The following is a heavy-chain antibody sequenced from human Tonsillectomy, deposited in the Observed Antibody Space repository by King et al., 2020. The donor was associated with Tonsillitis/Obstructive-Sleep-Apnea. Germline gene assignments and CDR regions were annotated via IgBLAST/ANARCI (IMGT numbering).Heavy chain of an antibody. J-gene: IGHJ3*02. Sequence: VQLQESGPGLVKPSETLSLTCTVSGGSISSYYWSWIRQPPGKGLEWIGYIYYSGSTNYNPSLKSRVTILVDTSKNQLSLKLSSVTAADTAVYYCARDMVLEAGGDAFDIWGQGTMGTVSS. V-gene: IGHV4-59*01. D-gene: IGHD2-8*01. CDR2: IYYSGST. CDR1: GGSISSYY. CDR3: ARDMVLEAGGDAFDI.